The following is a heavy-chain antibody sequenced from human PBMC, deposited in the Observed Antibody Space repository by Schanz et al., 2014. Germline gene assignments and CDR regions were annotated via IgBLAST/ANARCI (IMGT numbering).Heavy chain of an antibody. CDR2: ISSGGGST. CDR1: GFSFTTYA. CDR3: AKGRFGELSAFDI. V-gene: IGHV3-23*01. Sequence: EVQLLESGGGLVQPGGSLRLSCAASGFSFTTYAMSWVRQAPGKGLEWVSSISSGGGSTYYADSVKGRFTISRDNAKNSLYLQMNSLRAEDTAVYYCAKGRFGELSAFDIWVQGTMVTVSS. J-gene: IGHJ3*02. D-gene: IGHD3-10*01.